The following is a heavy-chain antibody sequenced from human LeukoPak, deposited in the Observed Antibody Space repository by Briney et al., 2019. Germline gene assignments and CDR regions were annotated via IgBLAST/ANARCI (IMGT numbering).Heavy chain of an antibody. CDR1: GFTLSTFD. V-gene: IGHV3-13*01. CDR2: IGPADDT. Sequence: GGSLRLSCAASGFTLSTFDMHWVRQVPGKGLERVSHIGPADDTHYSDSVRGRFTISREDSNNSLYLQMNNLRAEDTAVYYCARAPTRWHNYFDPWGQGTPVTVSS. D-gene: IGHD1-14*01. CDR3: ARAPTRWHNYFDP. J-gene: IGHJ5*02.